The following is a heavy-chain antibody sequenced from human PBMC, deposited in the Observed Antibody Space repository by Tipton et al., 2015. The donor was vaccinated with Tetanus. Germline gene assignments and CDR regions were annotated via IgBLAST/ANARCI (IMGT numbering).Heavy chain of an antibody. Sequence: TLSLTRTVSGGSISSGVYYWGWIRQPPGKGLEWIGTFYSGGSIFYNPSFKSRATISVDTPKNQISLRLTSVASADTAVYYCARHSSWFDPWGQGTLVTVSS. V-gene: IGHV4-39*01. CDR2: FYSGGSI. J-gene: IGHJ5*02. CDR3: ARHSSWFDP. D-gene: IGHD2/OR15-2a*01. CDR1: GGSISSGVYY.